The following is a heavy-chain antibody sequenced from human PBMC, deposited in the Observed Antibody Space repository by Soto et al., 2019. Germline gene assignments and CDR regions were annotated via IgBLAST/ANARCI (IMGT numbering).Heavy chain of an antibody. J-gene: IGHJ4*02. CDR3: ARNKSGGGSYPFDF. CDR2: LNPKDSFA. CDR1: GFIFTSYW. D-gene: IGHD3-10*01. Sequence: PGGSLKISCKASGFIFTSYWLSWVRQMPGKGLEWMGMLNPKDSFANYSPSFRGHVTISPDTSVTTAYLKWSSLKASDTAIYYCARNKSGGGSYPFDFWGQGNLVTVSS. V-gene: IGHV5-10-1*01.